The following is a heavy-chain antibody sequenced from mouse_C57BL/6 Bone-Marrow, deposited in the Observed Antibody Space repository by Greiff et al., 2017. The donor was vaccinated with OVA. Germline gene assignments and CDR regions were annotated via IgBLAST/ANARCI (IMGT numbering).Heavy chain of an antibody. CDR1: GFTFSDAW. Sequence: DVQLVESGGGLVQPGGSMKLSCAASGFTFSDAWMDWVRQSPEQGLEWVAEIRNKANNPASYYAESVKGRFTISRDDSKSSVYLQMNSLRAEDTGIYYCTRWAMDYWGQGTSVTVSS. CDR2: IRNKANNPAS. V-gene: IGHV6-6*01. CDR3: TRWAMDY. J-gene: IGHJ4*01.